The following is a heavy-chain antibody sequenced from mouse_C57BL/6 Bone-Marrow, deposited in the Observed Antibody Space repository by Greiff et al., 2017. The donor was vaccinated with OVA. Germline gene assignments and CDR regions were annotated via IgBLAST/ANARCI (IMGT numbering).Heavy chain of an antibody. CDR1: GYTFTSYW. J-gene: IGHJ3*01. Sequence: QVHVKQPGAELVKPGASVKLSCKASGYTFTSYWMHWVKQRPGQGLEWIGMIHPNSGSTNYNEKFKSKATLTVDKSSSTAYMQLSSLTSEDSAVYYCASLYYGSSGAYWGQGTLVTVSA. CDR3: ASLYYGSSGAY. V-gene: IGHV1-64*01. D-gene: IGHD1-1*01. CDR2: IHPNSGST.